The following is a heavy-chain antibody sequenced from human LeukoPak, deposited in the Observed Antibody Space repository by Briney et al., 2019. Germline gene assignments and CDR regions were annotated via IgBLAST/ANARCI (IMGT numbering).Heavy chain of an antibody. V-gene: IGHV1-18*01. CDR2: ISAYNGNT. D-gene: IGHD3-3*01. CDR3: ARELYDFWSGHYNPKDAFDI. J-gene: IGHJ3*02. Sequence: ASVKVSCKASGYTFTSYGISWVRQAPGQGLEWMEWISAYNGNTNYAQKLQGRVTMTTDTSTSTAYMELRSLRSDDTAVYYCARELYDFWSGHYNPKDAFDIWGQGTMVTVSS. CDR1: GYTFTSYG.